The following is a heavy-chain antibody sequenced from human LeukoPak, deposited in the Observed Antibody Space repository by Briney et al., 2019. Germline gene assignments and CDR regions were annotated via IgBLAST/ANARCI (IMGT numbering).Heavy chain of an antibody. V-gene: IGHV3-23*01. Sequence: GGSLRLSCAASGFTSSSYAMSWVRQAPGKGLEWVSAISGSGGSTYYADSVKGRFTISRDNSKNTLYLQMNSLRAEDTAVYYCAKDLPALGSGSYYDYWGQGTLVTVSS. CDR2: ISGSGGST. D-gene: IGHD3-10*01. J-gene: IGHJ4*02. CDR1: GFTSSSYA. CDR3: AKDLPALGSGSYYDY.